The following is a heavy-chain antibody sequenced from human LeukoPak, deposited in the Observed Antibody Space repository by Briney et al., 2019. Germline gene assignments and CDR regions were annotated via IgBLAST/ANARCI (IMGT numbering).Heavy chain of an antibody. D-gene: IGHD2-2*01. V-gene: IGHV4-34*01. CDR2: INHSGST. J-gene: IGHJ6*03. CDR1: GGSFSGYY. CDR3: ARGPNRTRYCSSTSCYWVYMDV. Sequence: SETLSLTCAVYGGSFSGYYWSWIRQPPGKGLEWIGEINHSGSTNYNPSLKSRVTISVDTSKNQFSLKLSSVTAADTAVYYCARGPNRTRYCSSTSCYWVYMDVWGKGTTVTASS.